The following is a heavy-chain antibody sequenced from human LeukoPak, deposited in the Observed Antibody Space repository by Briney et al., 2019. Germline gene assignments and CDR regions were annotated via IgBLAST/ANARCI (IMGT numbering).Heavy chain of an antibody. CDR3: AKVKGTSGSRFDY. J-gene: IGHJ4*02. V-gene: IGHV3-23*01. CDR2: ITGTGGNT. D-gene: IGHD2-8*01. CDR1: GFTFRSYD. Sequence: GGSLRLSCAASGFTFRSYDMSWVRQAPGKGLEWVSDITGTGGNTYYADSVKGRFTISRDNSKNTLYLQMNSLRDEDTAVYYCAKVKGTSGSRFDYWGQGTLVTVPS.